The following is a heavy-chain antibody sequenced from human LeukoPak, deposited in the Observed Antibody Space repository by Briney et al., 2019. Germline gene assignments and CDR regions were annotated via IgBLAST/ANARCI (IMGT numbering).Heavy chain of an antibody. V-gene: IGHV3-23*01. CDR3: AKGSYYDSSGSFYFDY. J-gene: IGHJ4*02. CDR2: ISGSGDNT. CDR1: GYTFSSYG. Sequence: PGESLRLSCAASGYTFSSYGMHWVRQAPGKGLEWVSGISGSGDNTYYADSVKGRFTISRDNSKNTLYVQVNSLGTEDTAAYYCAKGSYYDSSGSFYFDYWGQGTLVTVSS. D-gene: IGHD3-22*01.